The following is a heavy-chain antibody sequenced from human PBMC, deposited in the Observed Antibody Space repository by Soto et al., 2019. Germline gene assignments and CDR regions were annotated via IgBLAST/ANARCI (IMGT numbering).Heavy chain of an antibody. D-gene: IGHD3-3*01. Sequence: ACAASGFRFDDYNIHWVRQAPGKGLEWVSLITWNGGNTYYADSVKGRFTISRDGTTKSVSLQMTSLKTEDTGLYYCARETLSFGSALDVWGQGTTVTVSS. V-gene: IGHV3-43*01. J-gene: IGHJ6*02. CDR2: ITWNGGNT. CDR3: ARETLSFGSALDV. CDR1: GFRFDDYN.